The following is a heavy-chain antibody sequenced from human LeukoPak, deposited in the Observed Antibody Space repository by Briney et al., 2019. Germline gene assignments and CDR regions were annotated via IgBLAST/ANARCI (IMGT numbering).Heavy chain of an antibody. V-gene: IGHV3-53*04. Sequence: PGGSLRLSCAASGFTVSSNYMSWVRQAPGKGLEWVSVIYSGGSTYYADSVKGRFTISRQNSKNTVDLQMNSLRPEDTAVYYCARDGRSCIITSCYGYYGMDVWGQGTTVTVSS. CDR3: ARDGRSCIITSCYGYYGMDV. D-gene: IGHD2-2*01. CDR2: IYSGGST. J-gene: IGHJ6*02. CDR1: GFTVSSNY.